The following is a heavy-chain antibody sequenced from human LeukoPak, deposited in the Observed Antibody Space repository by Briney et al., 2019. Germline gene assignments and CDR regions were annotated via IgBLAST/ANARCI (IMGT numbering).Heavy chain of an antibody. CDR1: GFTFSSYW. V-gene: IGHV3-7*01. CDR3: ARGRGDY. Sequence: GGSLRLSCAASGFTFSSYWMTWVCAAPGKGLEWVADIKENGGEKYYVDSVKGRFTISRDNAKNSLYLQMSSLRAEDTAVYYCARGRGDYWGQGTLVTVSS. CDR2: IKENGGEK. J-gene: IGHJ4*02.